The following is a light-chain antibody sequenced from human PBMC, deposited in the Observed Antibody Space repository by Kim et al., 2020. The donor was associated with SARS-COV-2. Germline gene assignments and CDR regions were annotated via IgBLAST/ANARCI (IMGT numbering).Light chain of an antibody. V-gene: IGKV3-15*01. J-gene: IGKJ2*03. CDR3: QQYNNWPPNS. Sequence: EIVMTQSPATLSVSPGERATLSYRASQSVSSNLAWYQQKPGQAPRLLIYGASTRATGIPARFSGSGSGTEFTLTISSLQSEDFAVYYCQQYNNWPPNSFGQGTKLEI. CDR2: GAS. CDR1: QSVSSN.